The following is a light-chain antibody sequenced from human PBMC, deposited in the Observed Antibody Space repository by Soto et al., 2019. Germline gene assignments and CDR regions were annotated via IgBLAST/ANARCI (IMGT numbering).Light chain of an antibody. CDR1: QSVTSY. V-gene: IGKV3-11*01. CDR2: DVS. Sequence: EIVSTQSPATLSLSPGERATLSCRASQSVTSYLAWYQHKPGQAPRLLIYDVSNRASGIPARFSGSGSETDFTLTISSLEPEDFAVYYCQQRSDWPLTFGQGTRLEIK. J-gene: IGKJ5*01. CDR3: QQRSDWPLT.